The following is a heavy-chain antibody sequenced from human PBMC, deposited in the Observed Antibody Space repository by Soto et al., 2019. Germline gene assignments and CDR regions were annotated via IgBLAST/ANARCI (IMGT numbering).Heavy chain of an antibody. CDR1: GFTFSSYA. J-gene: IGHJ6*02. Sequence: GRSLRLSCAASGFTFSSYAMSWVRQAPGKGLEWVSAISGSGGSTYYADSVKGRFTISRDNSKNTLYLQMNSLRAADTAVYSCAKDVPETAMVPYGMDVWGQGTTVTVSS. CDR2: ISGSGGST. CDR3: AKDVPETAMVPYGMDV. D-gene: IGHD5-18*01. V-gene: IGHV3-23*01.